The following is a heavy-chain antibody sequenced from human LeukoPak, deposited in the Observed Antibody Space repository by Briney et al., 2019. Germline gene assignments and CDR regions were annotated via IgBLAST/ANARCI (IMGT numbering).Heavy chain of an antibody. Sequence: GGSLRLSCAASGFTFDDYAMHWVRQAPGKGLEWVSGISWNSGSIGYADSVKGRFTISRDNAKNSLYLQMNSLRAEDTALYYCAKGVEEQWRVHWGQGTLVTVSS. CDR1: GFTFDDYA. CDR2: ISWNSGSI. CDR3: AKGVEEQWRVH. D-gene: IGHD6-19*01. J-gene: IGHJ4*02. V-gene: IGHV3-9*01.